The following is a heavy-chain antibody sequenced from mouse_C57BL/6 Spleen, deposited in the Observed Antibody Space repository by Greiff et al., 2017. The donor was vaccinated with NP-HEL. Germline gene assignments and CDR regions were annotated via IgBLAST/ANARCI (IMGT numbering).Heavy chain of an antibody. J-gene: IGHJ4*01. V-gene: IGHV1-80*01. CDR1: GYAFSSYW. CDR2: IYPGDGDT. CDR3: ARRSSYYAMDN. Sequence: VQLMQSGAELVKPGASVKISCKASGYAFSSYWLNWVKQRPGKGLEWIGQIYPGDGDTNYNGKFKGKATLTADKSSSTAYMQLSSLTSEDSAVYFWARRSSYYAMDNWGEGTSVTV. D-gene: IGHD1-1*01.